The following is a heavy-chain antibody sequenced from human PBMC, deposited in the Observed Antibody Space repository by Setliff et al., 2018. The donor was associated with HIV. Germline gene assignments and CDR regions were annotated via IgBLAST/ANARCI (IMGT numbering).Heavy chain of an antibody. Sequence: PGGSLRLSCAASGFTFSSYAMHWVRQAPGKGLEWVAVISYDGSNKYYGDSVKGRFTTSRDNAKNSLYLQMSSLRAEDTAVYYCARDPSAGANLYYYVDVWGEGTTVTVSS. CDR1: GFTFSSYA. D-gene: IGHD1-26*01. J-gene: IGHJ6*03. V-gene: IGHV3-30*07. CDR3: ARDPSAGANLYYYVDV. CDR2: ISYDGSNK.